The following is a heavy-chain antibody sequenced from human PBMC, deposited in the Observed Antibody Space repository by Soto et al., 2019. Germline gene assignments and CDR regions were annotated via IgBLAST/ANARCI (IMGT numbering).Heavy chain of an antibody. CDR3: AKDLGDSSGYYLLNYYYGMDV. V-gene: IGHV3-30*18. D-gene: IGHD3-22*01. CDR2: ISYDGSNK. CDR1: GFTFSSYG. Sequence: PGGFLRLSCAASGFTFSSYGMHWVRQSPGKGLEWVAVISYDGSNKYYADSVKGRFTISRDNSKNTLYLQMNSLRAEDTAVYYCAKDLGDSSGYYLLNYYYGMDVWGQGTTVTVSS. J-gene: IGHJ6*02.